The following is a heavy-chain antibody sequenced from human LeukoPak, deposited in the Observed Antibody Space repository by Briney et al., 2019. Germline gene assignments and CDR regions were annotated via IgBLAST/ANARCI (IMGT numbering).Heavy chain of an antibody. Sequence: GGSLRLSCAASGFTFSNYWMTWVRQAPGKGLEWVAHINQDGSEEHYMDSVKARFTISRDNAKNSPSLQMNSLRAEDTAVYYCVRDGGVSGYDLLDYWGRGTLVTVSS. CDR2: INQDGSEE. CDR1: GFTFSNYW. V-gene: IGHV3-7*01. D-gene: IGHD5-12*01. J-gene: IGHJ4*02. CDR3: VRDGGVSGYDLLDY.